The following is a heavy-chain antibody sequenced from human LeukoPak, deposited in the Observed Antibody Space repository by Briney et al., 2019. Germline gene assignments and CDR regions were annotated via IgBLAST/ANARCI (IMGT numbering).Heavy chain of an antibody. D-gene: IGHD3-22*01. V-gene: IGHV1-69*02. Sequence: SVKVSCKASGGTFSSYTISWVRQAPGQGLEWMGRIIPILGIANYAQKFQGRVTITADKSTGTAYMELSSLRSEDTAVYYCASPLHYYDSRGYSFDYWGQGTLVTVSS. CDR1: GGTFSSYT. CDR3: ASPLHYYDSRGYSFDY. CDR2: IIPILGIA. J-gene: IGHJ4*02.